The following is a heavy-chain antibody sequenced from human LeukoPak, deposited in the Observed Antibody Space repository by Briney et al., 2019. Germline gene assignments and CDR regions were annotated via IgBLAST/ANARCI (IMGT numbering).Heavy chain of an antibody. D-gene: IGHD1-26*01. J-gene: IGHJ4*02. Sequence: GGSLRLSCAAPGFTFSSYWMHWVRQAPGKGLVWVSRINSDGSSTSYADSVKGRFTTSRDNAKNTLYLQMNSLRAEDTAVYYCARSLLGATYGDGFDYWGQGTLVTVSS. CDR1: GFTFSSYW. CDR2: INSDGSST. CDR3: ARSLLGATYGDGFDY. V-gene: IGHV3-74*01.